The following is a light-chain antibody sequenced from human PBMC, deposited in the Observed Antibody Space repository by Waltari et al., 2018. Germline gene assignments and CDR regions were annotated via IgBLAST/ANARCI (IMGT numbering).Light chain of an antibody. V-gene: IGLV2-23*01. Sequence: QSALTQPASLSGSPGQSITIPCAGTKNDIGTYNFVSWFQQFPGQAPKLIVSEATKRPSGVSYRFSGSKSGNTASLTISGLQAEDEADYYSCSYAGGSRVIFGGGTKLTVL. CDR1: KNDIGTYNF. J-gene: IGLJ2*01. CDR3: CSYAGGSRVI. CDR2: EAT.